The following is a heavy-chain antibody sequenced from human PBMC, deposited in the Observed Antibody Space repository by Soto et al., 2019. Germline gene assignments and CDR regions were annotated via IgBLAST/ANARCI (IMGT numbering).Heavy chain of an antibody. D-gene: IGHD2-2*01. CDR3: ARDHRYTLLVPAGQIPNEDCMYV. CDR1: GFTFSSYG. Sequence: QVQLVESGGGVVQPGRSLRLSCAASGFTFSSYGMHWVRQAPGKGLEWVAVIWYDGSNKYYADSVKGRFTISRDNSKNTLYLQMNSLRAEDTAVCYCARDHRYTLLVPAGQIPNEDCMYVWGQGTTVTVSS. CDR2: IWYDGSNK. V-gene: IGHV3-33*01. J-gene: IGHJ6*02.